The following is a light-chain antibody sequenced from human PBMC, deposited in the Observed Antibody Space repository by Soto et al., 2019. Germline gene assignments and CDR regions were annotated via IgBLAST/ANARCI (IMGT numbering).Light chain of an antibody. J-gene: IGKJ2*01. V-gene: IGKV3-20*01. CDR3: QQYGTSPFT. CDR2: GAY. Sequence: IVLTQSPGTLSLSPGERATLSCRASQSVRDSYLAWYQKKPGQAPRLLIYGAYARAAGIPDSFSGSGSGTDFTLTSSRLEPEEFAGYYCQQYGTSPFTFGHGTKLEIK. CDR1: QSVRDSY.